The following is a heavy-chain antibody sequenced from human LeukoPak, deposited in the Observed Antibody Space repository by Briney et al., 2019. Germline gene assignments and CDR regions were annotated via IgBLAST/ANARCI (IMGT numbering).Heavy chain of an antibody. CDR1: GGSISSSSHY. J-gene: IGHJ4*02. CDR2: ISYSGST. V-gene: IGHV4-39*07. Sequence: SETLSLTCTVSGGSISSSSHYWGWIRQPPGKGLEWIGSISYSGSTYNNPSLQSRVTISVDTSKNQFSLKLSSVTAADTAVYYCARDQGRSSYFDYWGQGTLVTVSS. CDR3: ARDQGRSSYFDY.